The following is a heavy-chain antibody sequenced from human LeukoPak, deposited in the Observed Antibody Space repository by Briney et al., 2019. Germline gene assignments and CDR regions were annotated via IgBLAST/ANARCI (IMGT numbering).Heavy chain of an antibody. CDR1: GYTLNGYY. J-gene: IGHJ5*02. V-gene: IGHV1-2*02. D-gene: IGHD6-13*01. CDR3: ARDREYGSSWRRTSFDP. CDR2: INPNSGAT. Sequence: ASVKVSCKTSGYTLNGYYINWVRQAPGQSLEWMGWINPNSGATKFAEKFQGRLALTRDTSVNTAYMELNSLTSDDTAVYFCARDREYGSSWRRTSFDPWGQGTLVTVSS.